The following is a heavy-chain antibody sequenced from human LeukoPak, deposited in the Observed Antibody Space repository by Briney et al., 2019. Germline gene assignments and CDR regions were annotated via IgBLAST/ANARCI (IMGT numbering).Heavy chain of an antibody. CDR3: ARGPRGAAGTYYYYYGMDV. D-gene: IGHD1/OR15-1a*01. CDR2: INPSGGST. V-gene: IGHV1-46*01. Sequence: ASVKVSCKASGYTFTSYYMHWVRQAPGQGLEWMGIINPSGGSTSYAQKFQGRVTMTRDTSTSTVYMELSSLRSEDTAVYYCARGPRGAAGTYYYYYGMDVWGQGTTVIVSS. CDR1: GYTFTSYY. J-gene: IGHJ6*02.